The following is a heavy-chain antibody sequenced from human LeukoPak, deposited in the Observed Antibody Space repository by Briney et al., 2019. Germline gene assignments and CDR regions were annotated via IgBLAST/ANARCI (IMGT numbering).Heavy chain of an antibody. CDR1: GFTFSSYG. Sequence: GGSLRLSCAASGFTFSSYGMHWVRQAPGKGLEWVAFIRYDGSNKYYADSVKGRFTISRDNSKNTLYLQMNSLRAEDTAVYYCAKAPAIPWGSYMDVWGKGTTVTVSS. CDR3: AKAPAIPWGSYMDV. V-gene: IGHV3-30*02. J-gene: IGHJ6*03. D-gene: IGHD3-16*01. CDR2: IRYDGSNK.